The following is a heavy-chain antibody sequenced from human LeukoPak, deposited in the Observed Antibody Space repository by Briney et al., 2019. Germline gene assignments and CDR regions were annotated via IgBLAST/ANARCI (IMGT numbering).Heavy chain of an antibody. CDR3: ARGRRYSFAYGVDY. J-gene: IGHJ4*02. Sequence: PSETLSLTCTVSGGSISSYYWSWIRQPPGKGLEWIGYIYYSGSTNYNPSLKSRVTISVDTSKNQFSLRLTSVTAADTAVYYCARGRRYSFAYGVDYWGQGTLVTVSS. CDR2: IYYSGST. D-gene: IGHD5-18*01. V-gene: IGHV4-59*01. CDR1: GGSISSYY.